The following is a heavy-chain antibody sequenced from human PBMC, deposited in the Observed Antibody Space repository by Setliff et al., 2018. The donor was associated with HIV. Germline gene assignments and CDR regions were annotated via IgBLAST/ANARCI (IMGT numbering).Heavy chain of an antibody. CDR2: ISYSGHI. D-gene: IGHD6-19*01. CDR1: GGSISSSNYY. J-gene: IGHJ6*03. V-gene: IGHV4-39*01. Sequence: SETLSLTCTVSGGSISSSNYYWGWIRQPPGKGLEWIGAISYSGHIYFNSSLKSRVTIYLDTSKRQLSLRLTSVTAADTTVYYCARHVILLEWLSYFYMDVWGKGATVTVSS. CDR3: ARHVILLEWLSYFYMDV.